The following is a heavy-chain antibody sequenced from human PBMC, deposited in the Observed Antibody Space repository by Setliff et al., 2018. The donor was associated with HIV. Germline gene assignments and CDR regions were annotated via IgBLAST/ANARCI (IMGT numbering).Heavy chain of an antibody. CDR1: GFTFSSSW. CDR2: MYRDGREK. J-gene: IGHJ3*02. V-gene: IGHV3-7*04. D-gene: IGHD3-10*01. CDR3: ARDPAFGAFDI. Sequence: GGSLRLSCAASGFTFSSSWMTWVRQAPGRGLEYVAGMYRDGREKLYADSVKGRFSISRDNAKNSLYLQMSSLRTEDTAVYFCARDPAFGAFDIWGQGTMVTVSS.